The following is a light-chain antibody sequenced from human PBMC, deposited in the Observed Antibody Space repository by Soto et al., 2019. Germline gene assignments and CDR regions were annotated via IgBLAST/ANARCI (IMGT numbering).Light chain of an antibody. J-gene: IGLJ3*02. CDR3: TSFGDSRV. CDR2: EVT. V-gene: IGLV2-8*01. CDR1: SSDIGAYNY. Sequence: QSALTQPPSASGSPGQSVTISCTGTSSDIGAYNYVSWSQHHPGKAPKLIIYEVTKRPSGVPDRFSASKSGNTAFLTVSGLQAEDEADYYCTSFGDSRVFGGGTKLTVL.